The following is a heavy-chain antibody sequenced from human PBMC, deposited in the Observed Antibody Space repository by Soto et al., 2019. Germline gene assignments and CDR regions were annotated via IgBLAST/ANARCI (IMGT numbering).Heavy chain of an antibody. CDR3: ARVWAAARRAQRGMDV. D-gene: IGHD6-6*01. Sequence: HPGGSLRLSCAASGFTFSSYEMNWVRQAPGKGLEWVSYISSSGSTIYYADSVKGRFTISRDNAKSSLYLQMKSLRAEDTAVYYCARVWAAARRAQRGMDVWGQGPTVTVSS. V-gene: IGHV3-48*03. CDR2: ISSSGSTI. CDR1: GFTFSSYE. J-gene: IGHJ6*02.